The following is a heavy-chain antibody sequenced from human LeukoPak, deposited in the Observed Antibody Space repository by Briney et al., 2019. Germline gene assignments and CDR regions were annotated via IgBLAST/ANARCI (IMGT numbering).Heavy chain of an antibody. D-gene: IGHD6-6*01. CDR3: ARDNIIDSSSPT. V-gene: IGHV3-53*01. J-gene: IGHJ4*02. CDR2: IYSGGST. CDR1: GFTVSSNY. Sequence: GGSLRLSCAASGFTVSSNYMSWVRQAPGKGLEWVSVIYSGGSTYYADSVKGRFTISRDNSKNTLYLQMNSLRAADTAVYYCARDNIIDSSSPTWGQGTLVTVSS.